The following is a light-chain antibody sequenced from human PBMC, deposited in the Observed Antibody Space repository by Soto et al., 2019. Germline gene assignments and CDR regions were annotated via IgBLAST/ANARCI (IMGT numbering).Light chain of an antibody. CDR1: QTGSNSY. CDR2: GVY. J-gene: IGKJ1*01. Sequence: EIVLAQSPGTLSLSTGERATLSCRTSQTGSNSYLAWYQHKSGQAPRLLIYGVYTRASGIPDRFSGSGSGTEFTLTITRLDPEDSAVYFCQHYGYSQWTFGQGTKVDIK. V-gene: IGKV3-20*01. CDR3: QHYGYSQWT.